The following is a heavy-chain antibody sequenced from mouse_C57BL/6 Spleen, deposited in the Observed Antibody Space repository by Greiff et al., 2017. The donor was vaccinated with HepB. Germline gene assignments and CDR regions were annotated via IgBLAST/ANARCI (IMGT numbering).Heavy chain of an antibody. Sequence: EVQLQQSGPELVKPGASVKISCKASGYTFTDYYMNWVKQSHGKSLEWIGDINPNNGGTSYNQKFKGKATLTVDKSSSTAYMELRSLTSEDSAVYYCARSGGDSSGSGYFDYWGQGTTLTVSS. V-gene: IGHV1-26*01. CDR3: ARSGGDSSGSGYFDY. CDR1: GYTFTDYY. CDR2: INPNNGGT. D-gene: IGHD3-2*02. J-gene: IGHJ2*01.